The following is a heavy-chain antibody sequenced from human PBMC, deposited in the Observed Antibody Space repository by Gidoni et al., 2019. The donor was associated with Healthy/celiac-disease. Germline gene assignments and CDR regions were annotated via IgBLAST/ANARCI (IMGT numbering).Heavy chain of an antibody. D-gene: IGHD6-6*01. V-gene: IGHV3-9*01. CDR3: AKDGRSSSFDLDY. Sequence: EVQLVESGGGLVQPGRSLRLSCAASGFTFDDYAMHWVRQAPGKGLEWVSGISWNSGSIGYADSVQGRFTISRDNAKNSLYLQMNSLRAEDTALYYCAKDGRSSSFDLDYWGQGTLVTVSS. CDR2: ISWNSGSI. CDR1: GFTFDDYA. J-gene: IGHJ4*02.